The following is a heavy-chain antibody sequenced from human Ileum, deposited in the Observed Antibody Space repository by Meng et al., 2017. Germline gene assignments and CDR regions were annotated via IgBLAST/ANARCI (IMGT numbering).Heavy chain of an antibody. J-gene: IGHJ4*02. CDR1: GYTFTTFG. Sequence: QVQLVQSGIPVKTPGASVKVSCEPSGYTFTTFGISWVRQAPGRGLEWMGWIDPGNGNRKYAQKFQDRITLTTDTTTTTAYMELGSLRSDDTAIFYCARGRQWVFDYWGQGTLVTVSS. V-gene: IGHV1-18*01. CDR2: IDPGNGNR. D-gene: IGHD6-19*01. CDR3: ARGRQWVFDY.